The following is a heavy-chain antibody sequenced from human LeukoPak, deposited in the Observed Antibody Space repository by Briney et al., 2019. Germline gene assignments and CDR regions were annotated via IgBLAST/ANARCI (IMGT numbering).Heavy chain of an antibody. V-gene: IGHV4-34*01. Sequence: PSETLSLTWAVYGGSFSGYYWSWIRQPPGKGLEWIGEINHSGSTNYNPSLKSRVTISVDTSKNQFSLKLSPVTAADTAVYYCASPGSGRHAFDIWGQGTMVTVSS. D-gene: IGHD3-10*01. CDR2: INHSGST. J-gene: IGHJ3*02. CDR3: ASPGSGRHAFDI. CDR1: GGSFSGYY.